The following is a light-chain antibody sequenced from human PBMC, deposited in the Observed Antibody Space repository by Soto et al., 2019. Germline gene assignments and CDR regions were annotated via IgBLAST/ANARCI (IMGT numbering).Light chain of an antibody. CDR2: KAS. CDR1: QSISSW. V-gene: IGKV1-5*03. CDR3: NRMVT. Sequence: DIQMTQSPSTLSASVGDRVTITCRASQSISSWLAWYQQKPGKAPKLLIHKASSLESGVPSRFSGSGSGTEFTLTISSLQPDDFATYYCNRMVTFGQGTKVDIK. J-gene: IGKJ1*01.